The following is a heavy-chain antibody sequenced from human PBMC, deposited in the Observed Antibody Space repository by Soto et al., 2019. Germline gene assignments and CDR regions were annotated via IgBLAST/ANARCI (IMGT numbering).Heavy chain of an antibody. Sequence: GGSLRLSCAASGCTSNDHVMHWVRQAPGKGLEWVAGIIWNTGNTGYADSGKGRFTISRDNANNSLYLQMNSLRPDDTALYYCVKDIEPGGANYWGQGTRVTVS. CDR2: IIWNTGNT. CDR1: GCTSNDHV. CDR3: VKDIEPGGANY. V-gene: IGHV3-9*02. J-gene: IGHJ4*02. D-gene: IGHD3-16*01.